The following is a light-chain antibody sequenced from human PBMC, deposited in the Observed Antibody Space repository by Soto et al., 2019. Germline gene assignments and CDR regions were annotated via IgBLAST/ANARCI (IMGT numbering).Light chain of an antibody. CDR3: QSYDSSLSGSVV. V-gene: IGLV1-40*01. CDR1: SSNSGAGYD. CDR2: GNI. J-gene: IGLJ2*01. Sequence: QSVLTQPPSVSGAPGQRVTISCTGSSSNSGAGYDIHWYQQLPGTAPKLLIYGNINRPSGVPDRFSGSKSGTSASLAITGLQAEDEADYYCQSYDSSLSGSVVFGGGTKVTVL.